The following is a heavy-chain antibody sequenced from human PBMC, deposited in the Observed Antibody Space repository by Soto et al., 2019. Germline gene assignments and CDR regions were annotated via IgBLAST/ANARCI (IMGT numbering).Heavy chain of an antibody. CDR2: GYYSRSI. D-gene: IGHD3-16*01. Sequence: SETLSLTCTVSDGSITDSYWTWIRQPPRQALERIGYGYYSRSIHYNPSLKLRVAISVDTSENQFSLRLTSVTAADTAVYYCARAFAGFGAYWYLDLWGRGTMVT. J-gene: IGHJ2*01. CDR1: DGSITDSY. V-gene: IGHV4-59*01. CDR3: ARAFAGFGAYWYLDL.